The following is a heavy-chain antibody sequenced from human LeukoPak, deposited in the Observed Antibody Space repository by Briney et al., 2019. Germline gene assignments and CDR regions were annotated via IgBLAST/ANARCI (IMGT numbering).Heavy chain of an antibody. CDR2: ISYDGSNK. CDR1: GFTFSSYG. J-gene: IGHJ4*02. Sequence: PGGSLRLSCAASGFTFSSYGMHWVRQAPGKGLEWVAVISYDGSNKYYADSVKGRFTISRDNSKNTLYLQMNSLRAEDTAVYYCARDYSGSPYYFDYWGQGTLVTVSS. D-gene: IGHD1-26*01. V-gene: IGHV3-30*19. CDR3: ARDYSGSPYYFDY.